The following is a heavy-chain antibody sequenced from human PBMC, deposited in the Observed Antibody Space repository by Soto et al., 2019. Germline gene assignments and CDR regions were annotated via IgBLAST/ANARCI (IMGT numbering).Heavy chain of an antibody. CDR3: ARVDMDYYYYGMDV. V-gene: IGHV4-30-4*08. J-gene: IGHJ6*02. CDR1: GFTFSSYA. Sequence: LRLSCAASGFTFSSYAMSWIRQPPGKGLEWIGYIYYSGSTYYSPSLKSRVTISVDTSKNQFSLKLSSMTAADTAVYYWARVDMDYYYYGMDVWGQGTTVTVAS. CDR2: IYYSGST. D-gene: IGHD3-9*01.